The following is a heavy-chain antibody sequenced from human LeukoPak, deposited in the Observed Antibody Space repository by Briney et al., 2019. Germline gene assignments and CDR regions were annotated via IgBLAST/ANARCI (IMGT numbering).Heavy chain of an antibody. Sequence: GGSLRLSCAASGLSVSSNYMSWVRQAPGKGLEWVSVVYSSGTTYYADSVKGRFTISRDTSKNTLYLQMNSLRAEGTAVYFCAREDGHGGGDPNGMDVWGRGTTVTVSS. V-gene: IGHV3-66*01. D-gene: IGHD2-21*02. CDR3: AREDGHGGGDPNGMDV. J-gene: IGHJ6*02. CDR2: VYSSGTT. CDR1: GLSVSSNY.